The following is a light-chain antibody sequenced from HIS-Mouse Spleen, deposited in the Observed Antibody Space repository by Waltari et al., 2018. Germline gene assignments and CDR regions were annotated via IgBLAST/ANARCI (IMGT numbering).Light chain of an antibody. J-gene: IGLJ1*01. V-gene: IGLV1-44*01. CDR1: SPHIRSTP. CDR3: AAWDDSLNGYV. Sequence: QSVLTQPPSASGTPGQRVTISRSGSSPHIRSTPVNWYQQLPGTAPKLLIYSNNQRPSGVPDRFSGSKSGTSASLAISELQSEDEADYYCAAWDDSLNGYVFGTGTKVTVL. CDR2: SNN.